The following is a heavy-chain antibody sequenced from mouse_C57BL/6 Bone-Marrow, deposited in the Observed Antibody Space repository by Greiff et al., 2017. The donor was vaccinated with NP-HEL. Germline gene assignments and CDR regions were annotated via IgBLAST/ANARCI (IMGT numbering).Heavy chain of an antibody. V-gene: IGHV1-50*01. J-gene: IGHJ3*01. CDR2: IDPSDSYT. Sequence: QVQLQQPGAELVKPGASVKLSCKASGYTFTSYWMQWVKQRPGQGLEWIGEIDPSDSYTNYNQKFKGKATLTVDTSSSTAYMQLSSLTSEDSAVYCCAREGGAWFAYWGQGTLVTVSA. CDR3: AREGGAWFAY. CDR1: GYTFTSYW.